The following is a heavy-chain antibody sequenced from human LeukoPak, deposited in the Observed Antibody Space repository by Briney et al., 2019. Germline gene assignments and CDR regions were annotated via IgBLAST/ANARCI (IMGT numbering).Heavy chain of an antibody. CDR3: ARDLMGYGGNSPYFDY. J-gene: IGHJ4*02. CDR2: INPNSGGT. Sequence: GASVKVSCKASGYTFTGYYMHWVRQAPGQGLEWMGWINPNSGGTNYAQKFQGRVTMTRDTSISTAYMELSRLRSDDTAVYYCARDLMGYGGNSPYFDYWGQGILVTVSS. D-gene: IGHD4-23*01. V-gene: IGHV1-2*02. CDR1: GYTFTGYY.